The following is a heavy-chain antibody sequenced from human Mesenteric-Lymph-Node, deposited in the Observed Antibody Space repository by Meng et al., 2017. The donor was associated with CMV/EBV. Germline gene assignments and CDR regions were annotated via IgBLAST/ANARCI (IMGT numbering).Heavy chain of an antibody. Sequence: FSLSTIGVGGGWIRQPPGKALEWLALIFWDDDNRYNPSLKNRLPVTKDASKNQALLTMTNMDPVDTATYYCAHRRQLHKDWNFGSFDYWGQGILVTVSS. CDR2: IFWDDDN. D-gene: IGHD1-7*01. CDR1: FSLSTIGVG. CDR3: AHRRQLHKDWNFGSFDY. V-gene: IGHV2-5*02. J-gene: IGHJ4*02.